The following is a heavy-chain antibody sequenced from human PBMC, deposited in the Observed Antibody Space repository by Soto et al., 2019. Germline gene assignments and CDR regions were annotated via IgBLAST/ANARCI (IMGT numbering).Heavy chain of an antibody. D-gene: IGHD2-2*02. Sequence: GASVKVSCKASGYTFTGYYMHWVRQAPGQGLEWMGWINPNSGGTNYAQKFQGWVTMTRDTSISTAYMELSRLRSDDTAVYYCARSVVPAAIEDPNGFDYWGQGTLVTVSS. CDR1: GYTFTGYY. V-gene: IGHV1-2*04. CDR3: ARSVVPAAIEDPNGFDY. J-gene: IGHJ4*02. CDR2: INPNSGGT.